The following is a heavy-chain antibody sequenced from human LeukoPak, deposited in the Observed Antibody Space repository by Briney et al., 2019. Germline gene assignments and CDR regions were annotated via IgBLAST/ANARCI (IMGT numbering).Heavy chain of an antibody. CDR1: GRSFSGYY. D-gene: IGHD2-15*01. J-gene: IGHJ4*02. CDR2: INHSGST. V-gene: IGHV4-34*01. CDR3: ARGQCSGGSCYFGY. Sequence: PSETLSLTCAVYGRSFSGYYWSWIRQPPGKGLEWIGEINHSGSTNYNPSLKSRVTISVDTSKNQFSLKLSSVTAADTAVYYCARGQCSGGSCYFGYWGQGTLVTVSS.